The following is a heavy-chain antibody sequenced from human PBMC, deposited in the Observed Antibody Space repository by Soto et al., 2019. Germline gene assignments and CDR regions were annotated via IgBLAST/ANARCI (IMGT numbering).Heavy chain of an antibody. J-gene: IGHJ6*01. V-gene: IGHV3-23*01. CDR3: VHQGEQQLPDYYYYSGMDV. Sequence: EVQLLESGGGLVQPGGSLRLSCAASGFTFSSYAMSWVRQAPGKGLDWLAAISGSGGSTYYADSVKGRFTISRDNSKNTLYLQMNSLRAEDTAVYYCVHQGEQQLPDYYYYSGMDVWGQGTTVTVSS. CDR2: ISGSGGST. D-gene: IGHD6-13*01. CDR1: GFTFSSYA.